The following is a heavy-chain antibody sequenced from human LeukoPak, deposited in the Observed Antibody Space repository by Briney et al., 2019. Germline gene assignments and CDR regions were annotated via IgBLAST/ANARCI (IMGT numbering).Heavy chain of an antibody. D-gene: IGHD2-2*01. CDR3: TRGYCSSTSCQMNRLRNDAFDI. CDR1: GFSFSFYW. J-gene: IGHJ3*02. Sequence: PGGSLRLSCAASGFSFSFYWMHWVRQPPGKGLVWVSRINSDGSTTNYADSVKGRFTVSRDNAKNTLYLQMNSLKTEDTAVYYCTRGYCSSTSCQMNRLRNDAFDIWGQGTMVTVSS. CDR2: INSDGSTT. V-gene: IGHV3-74*01.